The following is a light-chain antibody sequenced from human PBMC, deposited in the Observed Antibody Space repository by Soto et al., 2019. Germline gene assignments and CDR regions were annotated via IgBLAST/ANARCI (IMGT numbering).Light chain of an antibody. CDR1: QSVSRH. V-gene: IGKV3-20*01. CDR3: QQYGGSPRT. CDR2: GAS. Sequence: EIVLTQSPATLSLSPGERATLSCMASQSVSRHLAWYQQKPGQSPRLLIHGASNRATGIPDRFSGSGSGTDFTLTISRLEPEDFAVYYCQQYGGSPRTFGQGTKVDI. J-gene: IGKJ1*01.